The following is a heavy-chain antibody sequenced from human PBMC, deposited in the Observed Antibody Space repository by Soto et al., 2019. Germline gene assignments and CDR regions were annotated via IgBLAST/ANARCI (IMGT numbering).Heavy chain of an antibody. J-gene: IGHJ4*02. D-gene: IGHD3-16*01. CDR3: ARGGGPYVWSNEF. CDR1: GGLFSSFA. V-gene: IGHV1-69*01. CDR2: IIPVFGTT. Sequence: QEQLVQSGAEVKKPGSSVKVSCKDSGGLFSSFAISWVRQAPGQGLEWMGGIIPVFGTTNYAQKFQGRVTNTGDESTNTAYRGRSTLTSDDTAMYYCARGGGPYVWSNEFWGQGTQFPVSS.